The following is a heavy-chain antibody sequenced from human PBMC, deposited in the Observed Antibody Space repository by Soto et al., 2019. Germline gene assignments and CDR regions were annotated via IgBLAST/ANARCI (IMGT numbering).Heavy chain of an antibody. D-gene: IGHD3-9*01. V-gene: IGHV4-30-2*01. J-gene: IGHJ4*02. Sequence: SETLSLTCAVSGGSISSGGYSWSWIRQPPGKGLEWIGYIYHSGSTYYNPSLKSRVTISVDRSKNQFSLKLSSVTAADTAVYYCARAGTDYDILTGTIKHYFDYWGQGTLVTVSS. CDR3: ARAGTDYDILTGTIKHYFDY. CDR2: IYHSGST. CDR1: GGSISSGGYS.